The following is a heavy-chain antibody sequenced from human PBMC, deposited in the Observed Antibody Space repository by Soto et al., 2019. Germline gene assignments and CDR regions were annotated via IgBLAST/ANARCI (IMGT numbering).Heavy chain of an antibody. V-gene: IGHV3-21*01. D-gene: IGHD3-16*01. Sequence: GSLRLSCAASGFTFSSYTMNWVRQAPGKGLEWVSSITSSSIYIYYADSVKGRFTISRDNANNSLSLQMSSLRAEDTAVYYCARHDYSLDYWGLGTLVTVSS. CDR3: ARHDYSLDY. CDR2: ITSSSIYI. J-gene: IGHJ4*02. CDR1: GFTFSSYT.